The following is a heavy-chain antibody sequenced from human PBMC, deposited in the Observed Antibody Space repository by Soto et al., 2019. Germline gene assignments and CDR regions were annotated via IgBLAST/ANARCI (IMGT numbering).Heavy chain of an antibody. D-gene: IGHD2-8*01. CDR1: GGSISSGGYY. V-gene: IGHV4-31*03. CDR2: IYYSGST. J-gene: IGHJ6*03. Sequence: QVQLQESGPGLVKPSQTLSLTCTVSGGSISSGGYYWSWIRQHPGKGLEWIGYIYYSGSTYYNPSLKSRVTISVDTSKNQFSLKLSSVTAADTAVYYCARERLGYCTNGVCYTDYYYYMDVWGKGTTVTVSS. CDR3: ARERLGYCTNGVCYTDYYYYMDV.